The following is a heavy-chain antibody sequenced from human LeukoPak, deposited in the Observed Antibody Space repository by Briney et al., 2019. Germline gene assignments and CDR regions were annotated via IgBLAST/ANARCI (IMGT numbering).Heavy chain of an antibody. CDR3: ARWLQLPATNALDI. Sequence: PSETLSLTCTVSGGSISSYYWSWIRQPAGKGLEWIGRIYSSGSTNYNPSLKSRVTISVDTSKNQFSLKLSSVTAADTAVYYCARWLQLPATNALDIWGQGTMVTVSS. CDR2: IYSSGST. D-gene: IGHD5-12*01. V-gene: IGHV4-4*07. CDR1: GGSISSYY. J-gene: IGHJ3*02.